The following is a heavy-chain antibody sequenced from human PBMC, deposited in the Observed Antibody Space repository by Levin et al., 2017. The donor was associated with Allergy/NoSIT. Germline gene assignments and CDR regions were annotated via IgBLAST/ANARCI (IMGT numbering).Heavy chain of an antibody. J-gene: IGHJ3*02. CDR2: ISAYNGNT. CDR1: GYTFTSYG. CDR3: ARDEAGEREGLIVVVTANGNDAFDI. V-gene: IGHV1-18*01. Sequence: ASVKVSCKASGYTFTSYGISWVRQAPGQGLEWMGWISAYNGNTNYAQKLQGRVTMTTDTSTSTAYMELRSLRSDDTAVYYCARDEAGEREGLIVVVTANGNDAFDIWGQGTMVTVSS. D-gene: IGHD2-21*02.